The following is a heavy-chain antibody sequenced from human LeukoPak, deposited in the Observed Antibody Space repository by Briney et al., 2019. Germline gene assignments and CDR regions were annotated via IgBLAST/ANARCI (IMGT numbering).Heavy chain of an antibody. CDR2: FDPEDGGT. Sequence: GGSVKVSCTDSGYTLTELPMHWVRQAPGKGREWRGGFDPEDGGTIYAQKFQGRVNMTEDTSTDTAYMELSSLRSEDTAVYYCATVMITFGGVIVHPRAFDYWGQGTLVTVSS. V-gene: IGHV1-24*01. CDR1: GYTLTELP. D-gene: IGHD3-16*02. J-gene: IGHJ4*02. CDR3: ATVMITFGGVIVHPRAFDY.